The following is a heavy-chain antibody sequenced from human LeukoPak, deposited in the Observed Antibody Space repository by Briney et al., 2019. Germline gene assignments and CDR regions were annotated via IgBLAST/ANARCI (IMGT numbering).Heavy chain of an antibody. D-gene: IGHD3-10*01. CDR3: ARRSDVITMVRGVIIRNYYYYYMDV. CDR2: IYHSGST. CDR1: GGSISSSNW. Sequence: SETLSLTCAVSGGSISSSNWWSWVRQPPGKGLEWIGEIYHSGSTNYNPSLKSRVTISVDKSKNQFSLKLSSVTAADTAVYYCARRSDVITMVRGVIIRNYYYYYMDVWGKGTTVTISS. J-gene: IGHJ6*03. V-gene: IGHV4-4*02.